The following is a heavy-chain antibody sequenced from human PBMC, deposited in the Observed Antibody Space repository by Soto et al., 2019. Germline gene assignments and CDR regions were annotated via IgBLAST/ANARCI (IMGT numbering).Heavy chain of an antibody. D-gene: IGHD2-15*01. J-gene: IGHJ6*02. V-gene: IGHV3-30-3*01. Sequence: LRLSCAASGFTFSNYAMHWVRQAPGKGLEWVTVISYDGSNKYYADSVKGRFTISRDNSKSTLYLQMNSLRAEDTAVYYCARDRCSGSSCFGMDVWGQGNTVTVSS. CDR1: GFTFSNYA. CDR3: ARDRCSGSSCFGMDV. CDR2: ISYDGSNK.